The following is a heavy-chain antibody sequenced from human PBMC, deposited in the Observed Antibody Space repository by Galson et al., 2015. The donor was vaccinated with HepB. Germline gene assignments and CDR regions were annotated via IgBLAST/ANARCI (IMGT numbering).Heavy chain of an antibody. Sequence: SLRLSCAASGFGFDTYGMHWVRQAPGKGLEWVAFMRYDRRNEYYADSVRGRFTISRDNSKNILYLQMNSLRVEDTAVYYCAKDAKRVAPLGYFDHWGRGTLVTVSS. J-gene: IGHJ4*02. CDR2: MRYDRRNE. D-gene: IGHD3-16*01. CDR1: GFGFDTYG. CDR3: AKDAKRVAPLGYFDH. V-gene: IGHV3-30*02.